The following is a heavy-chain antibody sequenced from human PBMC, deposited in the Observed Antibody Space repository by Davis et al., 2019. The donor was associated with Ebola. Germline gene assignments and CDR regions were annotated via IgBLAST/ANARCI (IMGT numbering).Heavy chain of an antibody. CDR2: IRSKTDGGTT. CDR3: TAGYSCGWSGFDS. J-gene: IGHJ4*02. Sequence: PGGSLRLSCAGSGFTFRSAWMCWVRQAPGQGLEWVGRIRSKTDGGTTDYGAPVKGRFTISRDDSKNTLYLQMSSLKAEDTGVYYCTAGYSCGWSGFDSWGQGAVVTVSS. V-gene: IGHV3-15*05. CDR1: GFTFRSAW. D-gene: IGHD6-19*01.